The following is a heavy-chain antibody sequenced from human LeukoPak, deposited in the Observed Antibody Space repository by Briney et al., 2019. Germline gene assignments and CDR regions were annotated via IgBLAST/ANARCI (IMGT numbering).Heavy chain of an antibody. Sequence: PGGSLRLSCAASGGTLSNAWMSWVRQAPGKRLEWVGRIKSKAFGGTTDYPAPVKGRFTDSRDDSENTLFLQMNSLETEDTAVYFCTTHSSSLYYDNWGQGTLVTVSS. V-gene: IGHV3-15*01. CDR2: IKSKAFGGTT. J-gene: IGHJ4*02. D-gene: IGHD6-13*01. CDR3: TTHSSSLYYDN. CDR1: GGTLSNAW.